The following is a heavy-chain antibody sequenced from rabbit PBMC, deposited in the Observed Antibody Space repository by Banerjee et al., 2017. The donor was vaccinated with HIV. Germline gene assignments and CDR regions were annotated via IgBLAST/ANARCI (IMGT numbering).Heavy chain of an antibody. D-gene: IGHD6-1*01. J-gene: IGHJ4*01. V-gene: IGHV1S47*01. CDR2: IYPGFGIR. CDR3: WRRASYGGYAYGSL. Sequence: QEQLVESGGGLVQPGGSLKLSCVASGFDFSSYGISWVRQAPGKGPEWIAYIYPGFGIRNYANSVKGRFTISSDNAQNTVFLQMTSLTASDTATYFCWRRASYGGYAYGSLWGQGTLVTVS. CDR1: GFDFSSYG.